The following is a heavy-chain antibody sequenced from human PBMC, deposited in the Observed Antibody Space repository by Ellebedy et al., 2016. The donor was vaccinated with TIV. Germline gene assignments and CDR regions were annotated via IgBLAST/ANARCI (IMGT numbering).Heavy chain of an antibody. CDR3: ARFASTVTTVDY. CDR1: GFTFSSYG. V-gene: IGHV3-33*01. D-gene: IGHD4-17*01. J-gene: IGHJ4*02. Sequence: PGGSLRLSCAASGFTFSSYGMHWVRQAPGKGLEWVAVIWYDGSNKYYADSVKGRFTISRDNSKNTLYLQMNSLRVEDTAVYYCARFASTVTTVDYWGQGTLVTVSS. CDR2: IWYDGSNK.